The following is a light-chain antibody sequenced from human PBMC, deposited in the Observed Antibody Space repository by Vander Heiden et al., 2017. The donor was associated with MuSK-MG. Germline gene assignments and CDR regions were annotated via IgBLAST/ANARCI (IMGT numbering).Light chain of an antibody. Sequence: SPGQSVTISCIGTSRDVGSSNRVSWFQQPPGTAPTLIIYEVTLRPSGVPDRFSGSKSGNTASLTISEPQAEDEADYYCYSDTSSSTFVFGGGTKLTVL. CDR1: SRDVGSSNR. CDR2: EVT. CDR3: YSDTSSSTFV. J-gene: IGLJ2*01. V-gene: IGLV2-18*02.